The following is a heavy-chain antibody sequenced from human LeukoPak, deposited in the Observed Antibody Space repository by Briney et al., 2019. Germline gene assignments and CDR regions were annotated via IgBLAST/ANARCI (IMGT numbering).Heavy chain of an antibody. Sequence: PSETLSLTCAVSGGSISSGGYSWSWIRQPPGKGLEWIGYIYHSGSTYYNPSLKSRVTISVDRSKNQFSLKLSSVTAADTAVYYCARESPYGSDAFDIWGQGTMVTVSS. J-gene: IGHJ3*02. CDR3: ARESPYGSDAFDI. CDR2: IYHSGST. D-gene: IGHD4-17*01. V-gene: IGHV4-30-2*01. CDR1: GGSISSGGYS.